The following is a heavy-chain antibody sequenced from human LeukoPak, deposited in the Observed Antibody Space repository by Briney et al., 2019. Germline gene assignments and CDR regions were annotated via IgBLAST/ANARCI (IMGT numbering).Heavy chain of an antibody. CDR1: GGSISSYY. D-gene: IGHD4-17*01. CDR2: IYTSGST. CDR3: ARDLTVTTSAFDI. J-gene: IGHJ3*02. V-gene: IGHV4-4*07. Sequence: SETLSFTCTVSGGSISSYYWSWIRQPAGKGLEWIGRIYTSGSTNYNPSLKSRVTMSVGTSKNQFSLKLSSVTAADTAVYYCARDLTVTTSAFDIWGQGTMVTVSP.